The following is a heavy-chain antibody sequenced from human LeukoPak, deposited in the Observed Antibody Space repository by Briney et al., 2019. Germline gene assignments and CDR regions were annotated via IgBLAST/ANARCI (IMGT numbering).Heavy chain of an antibody. CDR1: GYTFTSYD. Sequence: ASVKVSCKASGYTFTSYDINWVRQATGQGLEWMGWMNPNSGNTGYAQKFQGRVTITRNTSISTAYMELSSLRSEDTAVYYCARETYDYVWGSYRYAFDIWGQGTMVTVSS. CDR2: MNPNSGNT. J-gene: IGHJ3*02. V-gene: IGHV1-8*03. D-gene: IGHD3-16*02. CDR3: ARETYDYVWGSYRYAFDI.